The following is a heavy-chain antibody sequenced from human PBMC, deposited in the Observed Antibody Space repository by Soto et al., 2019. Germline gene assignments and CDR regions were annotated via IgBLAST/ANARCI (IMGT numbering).Heavy chain of an antibody. Sequence: GGSLRLSCAASGFTFSSYGMHWVRQAPGKGLEWVAVISYDGSNKYYADSVKGRFTISRDDSKNTLYLQMNSLKTEDTAVYYCTTDGGRFGELYYDIGSLFDPWGQGTLVTVSS. D-gene: IGHD3-10*01. CDR1: GFTFSSYG. CDR2: ISYDGSNK. J-gene: IGHJ5*02. V-gene: IGHV3-30*03. CDR3: TTDGGRFGELYYDIGSLFDP.